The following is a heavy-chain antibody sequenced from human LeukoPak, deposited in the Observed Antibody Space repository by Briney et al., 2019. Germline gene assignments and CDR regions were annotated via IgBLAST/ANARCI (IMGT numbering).Heavy chain of an antibody. V-gene: IGHV4-59*01. Sequence: SETLSLTCAVYGGSFSGYYWSWIRQPPGKGLEWIGGYLHYSGSTNYNPSLKSRVTISVDTSKNQFSLKLSSVTAADTAVYYCARDSNSGYDFDYWGQGTLVTVSS. CDR2: LHYSGST. D-gene: IGHD5-12*01. CDR3: ARDSNSGYDFDY. CDR1: GGSFSGYY. J-gene: IGHJ4*02.